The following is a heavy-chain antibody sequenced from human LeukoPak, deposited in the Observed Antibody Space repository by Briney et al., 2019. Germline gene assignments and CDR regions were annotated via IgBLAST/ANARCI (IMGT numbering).Heavy chain of an antibody. D-gene: IGHD3-22*01. CDR1: GYTLTELS. J-gene: IGHJ4*02. V-gene: IGHV1-24*01. CDR3: ATDRTRDDSSGYYYR. CDR2: FDPEDGET. Sequence: ASVKVSCKVSGYTLTELSMHWVRQAPGKGLEWMGGFDPEDGETIYAQKLQGRVTMTEDTSTDTAYMELSSLRSEDTAVYYCATDRTRDDSSGYYYRWGQGTLVTVSS.